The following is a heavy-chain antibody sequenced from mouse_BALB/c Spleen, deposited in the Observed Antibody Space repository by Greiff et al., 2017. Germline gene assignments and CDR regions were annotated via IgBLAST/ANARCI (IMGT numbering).Heavy chain of an antibody. Sequence: QVQLKESGPSLVQPSQSLSITCTVSGFSLTSYGVHWVRQSPGKGLEWLGVIWRGGSTDYNAAFMSRLSITKDNSKSQVFFKMNSLQADDTAIYYCAKKGYDYDDYAMDYWGQGTSVTVSS. CDR2: IWRGGST. D-gene: IGHD2-4*01. J-gene: IGHJ4*01. V-gene: IGHV2-5-1*01. CDR3: AKKGYDYDDYAMDY. CDR1: GFSLTSYG.